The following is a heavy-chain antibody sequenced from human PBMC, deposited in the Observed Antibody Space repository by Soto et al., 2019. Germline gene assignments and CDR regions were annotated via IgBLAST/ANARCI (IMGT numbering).Heavy chain of an antibody. CDR1: GYTFTGYY. J-gene: IGHJ6*03. V-gene: IGHV1-2*04. CDR2: INPNSGGT. Sequence: QVQLVQSGAEVKKPGASVKVSCKASGYTFTGYYMHWVRQAPGQGLEWMGWINPNSGGTNYAQKFQGWVNMTRDTSISTAYMELSRLRSDDTAVYYCARGGSGSYHYYYMDVWGKGTTVTVSS. D-gene: IGHD3-10*01. CDR3: ARGGSGSYHYYYMDV.